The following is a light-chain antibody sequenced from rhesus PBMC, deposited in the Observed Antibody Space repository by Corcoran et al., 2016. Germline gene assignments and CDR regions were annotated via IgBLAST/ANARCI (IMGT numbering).Light chain of an antibody. CDR2: GAS. V-gene: IGKV3-24*01. CDR1: KSASSS. Sequence: EIVMTQSPATLSLSPGERATLSCRASKSASSSLAWYQPKPGQAPRPPPIGASSRAPGTPERFSGRGSWTAFTLTISSLEPDAVAVYYCLQHSNWPRTFGQGTKVDIQ. CDR3: LQHSNWPRT. J-gene: IGKJ1*01.